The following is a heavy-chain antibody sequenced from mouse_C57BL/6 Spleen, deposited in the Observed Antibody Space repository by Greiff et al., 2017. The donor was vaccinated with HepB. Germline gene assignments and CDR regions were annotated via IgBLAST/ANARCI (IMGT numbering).Heavy chain of an antibody. CDR1: GFSLTSYG. J-gene: IGHJ4*01. D-gene: IGHD1-1*01. Sequence: VKLMESGPGLVAPSQSLSITCTVSGFSLTSYGVHWVRQPPGKGLEWLVVIWSDGSTTYNSALKSRLSISKDNSKSQVFLKMNSLQTDDTAMYYCARHGTVVYAMDYWGQGTSVTVSS. V-gene: IGHV2-6-1*01. CDR2: IWSDGST. CDR3: ARHGTVVYAMDY.